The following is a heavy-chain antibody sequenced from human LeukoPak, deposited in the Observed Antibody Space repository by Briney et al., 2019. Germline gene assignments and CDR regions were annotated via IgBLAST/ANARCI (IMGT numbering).Heavy chain of an antibody. CDR2: INSDGRST. CDR1: GFTFRTYW. V-gene: IGHV3-74*01. CDR3: ARDVDSSSDDVFDI. D-gene: IGHD6-13*01. J-gene: IGHJ3*02. Sequence: HPGGSLRLSCAASGFTFRTYWMLWVRQAPGKGLVWVSRINSDGRSTSYADSVKGRFTISRDNAKNSVYLQMNSLRAEDTAIYYCARDVDSSSDDVFDIWGQGTMVTVSS.